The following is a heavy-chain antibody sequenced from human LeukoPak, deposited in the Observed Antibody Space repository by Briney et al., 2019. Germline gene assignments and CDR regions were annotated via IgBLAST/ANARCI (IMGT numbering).Heavy chain of an antibody. Sequence: PGGSLRLSCAASGFTFDDYAMHWVRQAPGKGLEWVSGISWNSGSIGYADSVKGRFTISRDNAKNSLYLQMNSLRAEDTALYYRAKDIAVRVQLWLMDYWGQGTLVTVSS. CDR1: GFTFDDYA. CDR2: ISWNSGSI. J-gene: IGHJ4*02. CDR3: AKDIAVRVQLWLMDY. D-gene: IGHD5-18*01. V-gene: IGHV3-9*01.